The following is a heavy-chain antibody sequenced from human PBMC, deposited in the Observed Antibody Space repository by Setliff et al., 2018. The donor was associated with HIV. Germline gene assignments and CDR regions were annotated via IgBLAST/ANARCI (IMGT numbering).Heavy chain of an antibody. D-gene: IGHD3-22*01. J-gene: IGHJ4*02. Sequence: GGSLRLSCAASGFAFNKFWMSWVRQAPGKGLEWVSTIYSDGNTYHADSVKGRFTLSRDNSENALFLQMNSLRPEDTAVFYCARVRLYSSALDYWGQGTQVTVSS. CDR3: ARVRLYSSALDY. V-gene: IGHV3-66*02. CDR1: GFAFNKFW. CDR2: IYSDGNT.